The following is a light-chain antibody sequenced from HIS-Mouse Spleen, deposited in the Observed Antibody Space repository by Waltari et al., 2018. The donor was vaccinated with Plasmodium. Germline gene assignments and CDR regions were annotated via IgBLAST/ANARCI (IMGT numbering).Light chain of an antibody. J-gene: IGLJ2*01. CDR1: SSDVGGYNY. CDR3: SSYAGSNNLV. Sequence: QSALTQPPSASGSPGQSVTISCTGTSSDVGGYNYVSWYQQHPGQAPKLMIYEVSKRPSGVPDRFSGSKAGNTASLTVSGRQAEDEAEYYCSSYAGSNNLVFGGGTKLTVL. CDR2: EVS. V-gene: IGLV2-8*01.